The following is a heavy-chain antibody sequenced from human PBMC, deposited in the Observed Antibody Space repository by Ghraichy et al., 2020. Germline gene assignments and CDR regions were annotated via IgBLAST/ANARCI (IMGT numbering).Heavy chain of an antibody. CDR3: AKDYYDLVLELRNPLDY. CDR1: GFTFSSYG. D-gene: IGHD3-16*01. CDR2: ISYDGSNK. V-gene: IGHV3-30*18. Sequence: GGSLRLSCAASGFTFSSYGMHWVRQAPGKGLEWVAVISYDGSNKYYADSVKGRFTISRDNSKNTLYLQMNSLRAEDTAVYYCAKDYYDLVLELRNPLDYWGQGTLVTVSS. J-gene: IGHJ4*02.